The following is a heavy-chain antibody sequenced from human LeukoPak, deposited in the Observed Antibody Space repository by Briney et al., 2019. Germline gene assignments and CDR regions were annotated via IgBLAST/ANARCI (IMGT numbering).Heavy chain of an antibody. CDR2: ISAYNGNT. D-gene: IGHD6-19*01. J-gene: IGHJ4*02. CDR3: ARSLSSGWLDY. CDR1: GYTFTSYY. Sequence: ASVKVSCKASGYTFTSYYMHWVRQAPGQGLEWMGWISAYNGNTNYAQKLQGRVTMTTDTSTSTAYLELRSLRSDDTAVYYCARSLSSGWLDYWGQGTLVTVSS. V-gene: IGHV1-18*04.